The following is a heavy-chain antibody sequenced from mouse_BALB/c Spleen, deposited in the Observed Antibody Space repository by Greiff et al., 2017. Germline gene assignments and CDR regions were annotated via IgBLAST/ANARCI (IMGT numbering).Heavy chain of an antibody. CDR3: ARNDEDYDGEAMDD. Sequence: GPLPESGPGLLPPSPRLSIPCTVSGFSFPRYGVHWVRQSPGPGLAWLGVIWRGGRPDYNAAFISRLSISKDNSKSQVFFTMNSLQADDTAIYYCARNDEDYDGEAMDDWGQGTAVT. D-gene: IGHD2-4*01. J-gene: IGHJ4*01. CDR1: GFSFPRYG. CDR2: IWRGGRP. V-gene: IGHV2-4-1*01.